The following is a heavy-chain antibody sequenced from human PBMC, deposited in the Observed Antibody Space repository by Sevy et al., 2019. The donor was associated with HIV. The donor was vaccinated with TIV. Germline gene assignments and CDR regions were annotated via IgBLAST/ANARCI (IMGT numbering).Heavy chain of an antibody. CDR3: ARVGAVWSGYYGMDV. CDR2: IWYDGSNK. CDR1: GFTFSSYG. D-gene: IGHD3-10*02. V-gene: IGHV3-33*01. J-gene: IGHJ6*02. Sequence: GGSLRLSCVASGFTFSSYGMHWVRQAPGKGLEWVAVIWYDGSNKYYADSVKGRFTISRDNSKNTLYLQMNSLRAEDTAVYYCARVGAVWSGYYGMDVWGQGTTVTVSS.